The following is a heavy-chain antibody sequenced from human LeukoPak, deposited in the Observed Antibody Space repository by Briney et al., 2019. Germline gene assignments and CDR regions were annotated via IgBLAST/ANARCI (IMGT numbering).Heavy chain of an antibody. CDR1: GFTFTTYW. D-gene: IGHD3-9*01. V-gene: IGHV3-74*03. J-gene: IGHJ3*02. CDR3: ARDRRWYFDSYDAFDI. CDR2: VDWYGTSK. Sequence: GGSLRLSCAASGFTFTTYWMHWVRQAPGKGLVWVARVDWYGTSKTYADPVKGRFTISRDNAKNSLHLQMNSLRAEDTALYYCARDRRWYFDSYDAFDIWGQGTMVTVSS.